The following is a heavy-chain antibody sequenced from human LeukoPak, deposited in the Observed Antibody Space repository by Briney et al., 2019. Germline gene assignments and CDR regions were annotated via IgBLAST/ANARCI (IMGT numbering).Heavy chain of an antibody. CDR3: AKDRTSSGYDHPPFDY. D-gene: IGHD5-12*01. CDR1: GFTFRKYA. Sequence: PGGSLRLSCAAPGFTFRKYAMSWVRQAPGKGLEWVSAISGSGDTTYYADSVKGWFTISRDNSKNTLYLQMNSLRAEDTALYYCAKDRTSSGYDHPPFDYWGQGTLVTVSS. V-gene: IGHV3-23*01. J-gene: IGHJ4*02. CDR2: ISGSGDTT.